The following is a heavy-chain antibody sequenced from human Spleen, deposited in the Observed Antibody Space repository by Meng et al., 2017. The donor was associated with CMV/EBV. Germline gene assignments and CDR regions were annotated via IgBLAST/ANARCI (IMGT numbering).Heavy chain of an antibody. V-gene: IGHV1-18*01. J-gene: IGHJ5*02. Sequence: ASVKVSCKASGYTFTHYGISWVRQAPGQGLEWIGWIGAYNDNTNYAQHLQGRVTMTTDISTRTAYMELRSLRSDDTAVYYCARASGSSSNWFDPWGQGTLVTVSS. CDR2: IGAYNDNT. CDR1: GYTFTHYG. D-gene: IGHD6-13*01. CDR3: ARASGSSSNWFDP.